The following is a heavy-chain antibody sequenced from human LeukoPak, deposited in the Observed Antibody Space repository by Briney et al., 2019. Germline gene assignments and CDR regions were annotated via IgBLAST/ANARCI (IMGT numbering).Heavy chain of an antibody. Sequence: PGGSLRLSCAASGFTFSSYGMHWVRQAPGKGLEWVAFIRYDGSNKYYADSVKGRFTISGDNSENTLYLQMNSLRAEDTAVYYCAKDPEGSGYYPLKGQSYYFDYWGQGTLVTVSS. V-gene: IGHV3-30*02. CDR1: GFTFSSYG. CDR3: AKDPEGSGYYPLKGQSYYFDY. D-gene: IGHD3-22*01. CDR2: IRYDGSNK. J-gene: IGHJ4*02.